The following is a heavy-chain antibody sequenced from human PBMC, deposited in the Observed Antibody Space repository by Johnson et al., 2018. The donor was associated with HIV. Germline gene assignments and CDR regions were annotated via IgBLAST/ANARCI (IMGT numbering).Heavy chain of an antibody. Sequence: QVHLVESGGGVVQPGGSLRLSCAASGFTFSSYGMHWVRQAPGTGLEWVAFIRYDGSNKYYADSVKGRFTISRDNSKNSLYLQMNSLRAEDTALYYCARDRGVRGAHDVFDIWGQGAMVTVSS. V-gene: IGHV3-30*02. CDR2: IRYDGSNK. J-gene: IGHJ3*02. CDR3: ARDRGVRGAHDVFDI. CDR1: GFTFSSYG. D-gene: IGHD3-10*01.